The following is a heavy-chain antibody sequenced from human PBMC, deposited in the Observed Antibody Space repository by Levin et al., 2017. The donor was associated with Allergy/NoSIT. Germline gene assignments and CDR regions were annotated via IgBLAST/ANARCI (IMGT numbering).Heavy chain of an antibody. CDR1: GYTFTSYG. J-gene: IGHJ5*02. D-gene: IGHD6-19*01. Sequence: ASVKVSCKASGYTFTSYGISWGRQAPGQGLEWMGWISAYNGNTTHAQKLQGRVTMTTDTSTSTAHLELRSLNSYATALYYCARVYNSGVFDPWGQGTLVTVSS. V-gene: IGHV1-18*01. CDR2: ISAYNGNT. CDR3: ARVYNSGVFDP.